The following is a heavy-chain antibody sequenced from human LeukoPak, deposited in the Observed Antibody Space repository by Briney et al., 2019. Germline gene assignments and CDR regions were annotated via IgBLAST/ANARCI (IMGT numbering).Heavy chain of an antibody. CDR2: IKTKTDGGTT. CDR3: TTDGYYYDTFDS. V-gene: IGHV3-15*01. D-gene: IGHD3-22*01. CDR1: GITFTNAW. Sequence: GGSLRLACAASGITFTNAWMSWVRQAPGKGLEWVGRIKTKTDGGTTDYSAPVKGRFTISRDDSKNTLYLQMNSLKTEDTAVYYCTTDGYYYDTFDSWGQGTLVTVSS. J-gene: IGHJ4*02.